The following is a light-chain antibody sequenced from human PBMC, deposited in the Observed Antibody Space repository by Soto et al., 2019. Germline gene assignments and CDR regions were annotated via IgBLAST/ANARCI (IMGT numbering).Light chain of an antibody. CDR2: DAS. V-gene: IGKV3-20*01. CDR3: QQSGSSPPKHT. Sequence: EIVLTQSPGTLSLSPGERATLSCRASQTVSSSSLAWYQQKPGQAPRLLLFDASSRATDIPDRFSGSGSGTDFTLTISRLEPEDFAVYYCQQSGSSPPKHTFGQGTRLEIK. CDR1: QTVSSSS. J-gene: IGKJ2*01.